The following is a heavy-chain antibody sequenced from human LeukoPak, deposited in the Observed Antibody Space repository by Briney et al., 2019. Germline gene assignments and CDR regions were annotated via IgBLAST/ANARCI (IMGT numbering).Heavy chain of an antibody. Sequence: GGSLRLSCAASGFTFSSYSMNWVRQAPGKGLVWVSRIKGDGSVTVYADSVKGRFTISRDNAKNTLYLQMNSLRVEDTAVYYCARSDWFDPWGQGTLVTVSS. D-gene: IGHD3-3*01. CDR1: GFTFSSYS. V-gene: IGHV3-74*01. CDR2: IKGDGSVT. CDR3: ARSDWFDP. J-gene: IGHJ5*02.